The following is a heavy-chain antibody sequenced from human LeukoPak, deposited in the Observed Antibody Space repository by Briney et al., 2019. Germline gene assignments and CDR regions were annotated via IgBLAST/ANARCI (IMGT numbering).Heavy chain of an antibody. CDR3: ARGSVTIFGVAINIAFDAFDI. CDR1: GFTFNINT. CDR2: ITSSSSGI. V-gene: IGHV3-21*01. D-gene: IGHD3-3*01. J-gene: IGHJ3*02. Sequence: GGSLRLSCAASGFTFNINTLNWVRQAPGKGLEWVSSITSSSSGIYYADSVKGRFTISRDNAKNSLYLQMNSLRAEDTAVYYCARGSVTIFGVAINIAFDAFDIWGQGTMVTVSS.